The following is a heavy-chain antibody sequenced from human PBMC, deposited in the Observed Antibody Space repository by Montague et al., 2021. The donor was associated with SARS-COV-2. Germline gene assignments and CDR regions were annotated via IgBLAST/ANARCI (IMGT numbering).Heavy chain of an antibody. D-gene: IGHD3-10*01. CDR1: GGSISRSSYY. V-gene: IGHV4-39*01. CDR2: IYYSGST. CDR3: ARREDYYGSGSYPN. J-gene: IGHJ4*02. Sequence: SETLSLTCTVSGGSISRSSYYWGWIRQPPGKGLEWIGRIYYSGSTYYNPSLKSRVTITVDTSKNQFSLKLSSVTAADTAVYYCARREDYYGSGSYPNWGQGTLVTVSS.